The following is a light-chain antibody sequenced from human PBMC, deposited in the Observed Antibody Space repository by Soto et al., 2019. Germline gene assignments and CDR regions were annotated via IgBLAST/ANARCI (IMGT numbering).Light chain of an antibody. V-gene: IGKV3-15*01. J-gene: IGKJ5*01. Sequence: EIVMTQSPATLSVSPGERAPLSCRASQSVSSNLAWYQQKPGQTPRLLIYGASTRATGIPARFSGSGSGTDFTLTISSLEPEDFAVYYCQQRFNWQVTFGQGTRLEIK. CDR3: QQRFNWQVT. CDR2: GAS. CDR1: QSVSSN.